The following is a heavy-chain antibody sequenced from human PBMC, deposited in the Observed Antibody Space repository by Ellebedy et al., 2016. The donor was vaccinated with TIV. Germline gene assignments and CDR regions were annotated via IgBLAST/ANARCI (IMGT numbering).Heavy chain of an antibody. D-gene: IGHD7-27*01. J-gene: IGHJ4*02. CDR3: ARDPGMGTGG. CDR1: GDFFSSYA. CDR2: IVPIVGIT. V-gene: IGHV1-69*04. Sequence: SVKVSXXASGDFFSSYAISWMRQAPGQGLEWMGRIVPIVGITNYAQKFQVRVTITADNSTNTAYVELSSLRSEDTAVYFCARDPGMGTGGWGQGTLVTVPS.